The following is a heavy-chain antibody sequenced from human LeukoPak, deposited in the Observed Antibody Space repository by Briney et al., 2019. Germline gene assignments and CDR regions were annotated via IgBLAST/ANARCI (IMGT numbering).Heavy chain of an antibody. Sequence: GGSLRLSCAGSGFTFSTAWMVWVRQAPGKGLEWVGRVKTKADGGTTDYAAPVKGRFTITRDDSKNTVHLQMNSLKTEDTVVYYCTTEDFWGQGTLVTVSS. CDR1: GFTFSTAW. V-gene: IGHV3-15*01. CDR3: TTEDF. J-gene: IGHJ3*01. D-gene: IGHD3/OR15-3a*01. CDR2: VKTKADGGTT.